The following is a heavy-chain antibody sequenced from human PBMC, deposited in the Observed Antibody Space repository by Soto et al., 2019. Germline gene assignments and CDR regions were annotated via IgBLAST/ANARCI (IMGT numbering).Heavy chain of an antibody. V-gene: IGHV4-30-2*01. CDR1: GGSISSGGYS. J-gene: IGHJ4*02. Sequence: SETLSLTCAVSGGSISSGGYSWSWIRQPPGKGLEWIGYIYHGESTYYNPSLKSRVTISVDSSKNQFSLKLSSVTAADTAVYYCAREPIVGATLDYWGQGTLVTVSS. CDR2: IYHGEST. D-gene: IGHD1-26*01. CDR3: AREPIVGATLDY.